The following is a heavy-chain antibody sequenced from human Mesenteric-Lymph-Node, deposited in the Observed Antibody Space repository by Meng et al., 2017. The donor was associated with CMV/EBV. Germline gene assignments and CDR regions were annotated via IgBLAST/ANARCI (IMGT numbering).Heavy chain of an antibody. V-gene: IGHV3-30*04. CDR2: ISYDGSNK. Sequence: GESLKISCAASGFAFSTYAMSWVRQTPGKGLEWVAVISYDGSNKYYADSVKGRFTISRDNSKNTLYLQMNSLRAEDTAVYYCARGGRITIFGVVILALDYWGQGTLVTVSS. CDR3: ARGGRITIFGVVILALDY. CDR1: GFAFSTYA. J-gene: IGHJ4*02. D-gene: IGHD3-3*01.